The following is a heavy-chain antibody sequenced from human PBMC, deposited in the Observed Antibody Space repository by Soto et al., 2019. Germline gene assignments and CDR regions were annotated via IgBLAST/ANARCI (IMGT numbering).Heavy chain of an antibody. CDR2: INPSGGST. J-gene: IGHJ6*02. CDR3: ARVRSGSYAKSGMDV. Sequence: QVQLVQSGAEVKKPGASVKVSCKASGYTLTSYYMHWVRQAPGQGPEWMGIINPSGGSTIYEQKFQGRVTMTRDTSTSTVYMELSSLRSEDTAVYYCARVRSGSYAKSGMDVWGQGTTVTVSS. D-gene: IGHD1-26*01. V-gene: IGHV1-46*01. CDR1: GYTLTSYY.